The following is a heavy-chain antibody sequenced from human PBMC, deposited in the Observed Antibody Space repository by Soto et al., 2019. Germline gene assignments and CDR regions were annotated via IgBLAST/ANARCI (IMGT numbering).Heavy chain of an antibody. CDR2: ISGRGNI. Sequence: PSETLSLTCTVSGGSVSTSSDFWDWLRQPPGKGLEWIGSISGRGNINYHPSLKSRLTISIDTSKNQLSLKLSSVTTADTAVYYCATLLVGNRGRGYWGQGILVTVSS. CDR1: GGSVSTSSDF. CDR3: ATLLVGNRGRGY. V-gene: IGHV4-39*07. D-gene: IGHD1-26*01. J-gene: IGHJ4*02.